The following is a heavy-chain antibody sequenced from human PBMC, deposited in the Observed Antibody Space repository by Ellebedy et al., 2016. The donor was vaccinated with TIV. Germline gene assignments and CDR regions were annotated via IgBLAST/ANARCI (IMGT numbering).Heavy chain of an antibody. CDR2: INPILGPT. CDR1: GGTFNSYA. V-gene: IGHV1-69*04. Sequence: AASVKVSCKASGGTFNSYAINWVRQAPGQGLEWMGRINPILGPTDYAPKFQGRVTISADKSTTTAYMDLSSLRPEDTAVYYCAGNLGGMITFGRAPFYALDVWGQGTTVTVSS. J-gene: IGHJ6*02. D-gene: IGHD3-16*01. CDR3: AGNLGGMITFGRAPFYALDV.